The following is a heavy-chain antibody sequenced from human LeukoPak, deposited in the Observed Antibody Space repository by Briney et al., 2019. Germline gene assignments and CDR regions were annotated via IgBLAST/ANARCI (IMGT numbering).Heavy chain of an antibody. CDR1: GFSFSNFA. Sequence: GGSLRLSCAASGFSFSNFAVSWVRQAPGKGLEWVSAVSGDGGTTYYADSVEGRFTISRDNSQDTLYLQMNSLRAEDTAVYYCARSRDGYNLDYWGQGTLVTVSS. CDR2: VSGDGGTT. D-gene: IGHD5-24*01. J-gene: IGHJ4*02. V-gene: IGHV3-23*01. CDR3: ARSRDGYNLDY.